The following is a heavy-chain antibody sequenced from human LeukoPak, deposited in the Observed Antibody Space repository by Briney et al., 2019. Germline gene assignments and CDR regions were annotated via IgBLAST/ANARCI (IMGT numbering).Heavy chain of an antibody. Sequence: ASVKVSCKGSGYSFTSYWIGWVRQMPGKGLEWMGIIYPGDSDTRYSPPFQGQVTISADKSISTAYLQWSSLKASDTAMYYCARLDLDLYFDYWGQGTLVTVSS. CDR3: ARLDLDLYFDY. V-gene: IGHV5-51*01. CDR1: GYSFTSYW. CDR2: IYPGDSDT. D-gene: IGHD1-1*01. J-gene: IGHJ4*02.